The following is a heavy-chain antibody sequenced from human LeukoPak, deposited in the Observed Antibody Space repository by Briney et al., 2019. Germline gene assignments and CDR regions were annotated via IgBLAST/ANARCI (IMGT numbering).Heavy chain of an antibody. V-gene: IGHV4-59*12. CDR2: IYHSGST. J-gene: IGHJ3*02. D-gene: IGHD3-22*01. CDR3: ARAPYYYDSSGYASDAFDI. CDR1: GGSISSYY. Sequence: TSETLSLTCTVSGGSISSYYWSWIRQPPGKGLEWIGYIYHSGSTYYNPSLKSRVTISVDRSKNQFSLKLSSVTAADTAVYYCARAPYYYDSSGYASDAFDIWGQGTMVTVSS.